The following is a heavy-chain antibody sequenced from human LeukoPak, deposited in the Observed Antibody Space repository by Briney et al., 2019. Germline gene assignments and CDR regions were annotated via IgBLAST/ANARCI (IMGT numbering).Heavy chain of an antibody. CDR3: AKHNGDYEYGMDV. J-gene: IGHJ6*02. D-gene: IGHD4-17*01. CDR1: GFNVRSSY. V-gene: IGHV3-53*01. CDR2: IYSGGGT. Sequence: PGGSLRLSCAASGFNVRSSYMTWVRQAPGKGLEWVSVIYSGGGTYYADSVKGRFTISRDNSKNALYLQMNSLGAEDTAVYYCAKHNGDYEYGMDVWGQGTTATVSS.